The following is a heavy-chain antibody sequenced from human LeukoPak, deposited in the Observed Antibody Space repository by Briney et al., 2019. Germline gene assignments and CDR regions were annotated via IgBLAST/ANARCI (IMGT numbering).Heavy chain of an antibody. Sequence: GGPLRLSCAASGFTFSSYAMHWVRQAPGKGLEYVSAISSNGSSTYYATSVKGRFTISRDNSKNTLYHQMGSLRAEDMAVYYCARATGSSWYEYWGQGTLVTVSS. V-gene: IGHV3-64*01. CDR2: ISSNGSST. D-gene: IGHD6-13*01. CDR3: ARATGSSWYEY. J-gene: IGHJ4*02. CDR1: GFTFSSYA.